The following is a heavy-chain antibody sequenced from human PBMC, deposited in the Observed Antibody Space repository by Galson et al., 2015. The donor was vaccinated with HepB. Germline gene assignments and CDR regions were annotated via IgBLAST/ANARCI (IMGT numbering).Heavy chain of an antibody. D-gene: IGHD2-21*02. J-gene: IGHJ3*02. CDR2: INSDGSST. V-gene: IGHV3-74*01. Sequence: SLRLSCAASGFTFSSYWMHWVRQAPGKGLVWVSRINSDGSSTSYADSVKGRFTISRDNAKNTLYLQMNSLRAEDTAVYYCARPIVVVTAPDAFDIWGQGTMVTVSS. CDR1: GFTFSSYW. CDR3: ARPIVVVTAPDAFDI.